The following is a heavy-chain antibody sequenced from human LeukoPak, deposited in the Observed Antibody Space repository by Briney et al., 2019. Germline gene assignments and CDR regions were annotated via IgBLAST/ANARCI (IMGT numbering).Heavy chain of an antibody. CDR1: VGSITTYY. CDR3: ARDAYDSSGYSFDY. J-gene: IGHJ4*02. Sequence: SSETLSLTCTVSVGSITTYYWSWIRQPAGKGLEWIGRVSTSGRTNYNPSLKSRLTMSADTSKKQFSLILNSVTAADTAVYYCARDAYDSSGYSFDYWGQGTLVTVSS. V-gene: IGHV4-4*07. D-gene: IGHD3-22*01. CDR2: VSTSGRT.